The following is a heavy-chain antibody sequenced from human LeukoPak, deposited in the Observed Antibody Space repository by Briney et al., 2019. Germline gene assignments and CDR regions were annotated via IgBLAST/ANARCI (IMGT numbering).Heavy chain of an antibody. CDR1: GFTFSSYA. CDR2: ISGSGGST. Sequence: GGSLRLSCAASGFTFSSYAMSWVRQAPGKGLEWVSAISGSGGSTYYADSVKGRFTISRDNSKNTLYLQMNSLGAEDTAVYYCAKSSTHHYYDSSGYLDYWGQGTLVTVSS. D-gene: IGHD3-22*01. CDR3: AKSSTHHYYDSSGYLDY. V-gene: IGHV3-23*01. J-gene: IGHJ4*02.